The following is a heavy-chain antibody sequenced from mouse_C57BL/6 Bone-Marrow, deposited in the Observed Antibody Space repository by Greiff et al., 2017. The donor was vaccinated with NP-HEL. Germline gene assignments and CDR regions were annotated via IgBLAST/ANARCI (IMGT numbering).Heavy chain of an antibody. D-gene: IGHD2-5*01. CDR2: INPSDGGT. V-gene: IGHV1-53*01. Sequence: QVQLQQSGTELVKPGASVKLSCKASGYTFTSYWMHWVKQRPGQGLEWIGNINPSDGGTNYNEKFKSKATLTVDKSSSTAYMQLSSLTSEDSAVYYCARYYSNSAWFAYWGQGTLVTVSA. J-gene: IGHJ3*01. CDR3: ARYYSNSAWFAY. CDR1: GYTFTSYW.